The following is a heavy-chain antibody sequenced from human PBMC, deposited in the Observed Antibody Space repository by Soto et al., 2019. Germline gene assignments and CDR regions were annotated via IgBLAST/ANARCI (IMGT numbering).Heavy chain of an antibody. V-gene: IGHV3-30*03. CDR3: ARWVGGSMSDNSGKYDS. J-gene: IGHJ5*01. D-gene: IGHD3-22*01. CDR1: GFTFSRNG. Sequence: QVQLVESGGGVVQPVTSLRLTCAGSGFTFSRNGMHWVRQAPGKGLEWVALVSYDGTKKYYVDSVKGRFTISRDNSENTLYLQMNSLRAEDTAVYYCARWVGGSMSDNSGKYDSWGQGTLVTVSS. CDR2: VSYDGTKK.